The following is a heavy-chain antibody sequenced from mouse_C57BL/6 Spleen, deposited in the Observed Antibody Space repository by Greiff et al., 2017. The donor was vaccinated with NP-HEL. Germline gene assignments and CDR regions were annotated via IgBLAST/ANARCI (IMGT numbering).Heavy chain of an antibody. V-gene: IGHV1-72*01. CDR3: AYDGYSRGAMDY. D-gene: IGHD2-3*01. CDR1: GYTFTSYW. Sequence: QVQLKQPGAELVKPGASVKLSCKASGYTFTSYWMHWVKQRPGRGLEWIGRIDPNSGGTKYNEKFKSKATLTVDKPSSSAYMQLSSLTSEDSAVYYCAYDGYSRGAMDYWGQGTSVTVSS. CDR2: IDPNSGGT. J-gene: IGHJ4*01.